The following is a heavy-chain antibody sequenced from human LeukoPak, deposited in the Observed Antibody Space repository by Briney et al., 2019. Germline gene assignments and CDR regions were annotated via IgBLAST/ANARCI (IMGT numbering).Heavy chain of an antibody. Sequence: GGSLRLSCAGSRFTFSGYSMNWVRQAPGKGLEWGSSISSSSSYIYYTDSVKGRFTISRDNAKNSLYLQMNSLRAEDTAVYYCARGFLARPGFFDYWGPGTLVTVSS. D-gene: IGHD3-3*01. CDR2: ISSSSSYI. V-gene: IGHV3-21*06. J-gene: IGHJ4*02. CDR1: RFTFSGYS. CDR3: ARGFLARPGFFDY.